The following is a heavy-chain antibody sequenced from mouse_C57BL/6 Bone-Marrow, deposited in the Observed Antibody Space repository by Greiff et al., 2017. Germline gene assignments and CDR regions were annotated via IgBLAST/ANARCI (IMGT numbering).Heavy chain of an antibody. V-gene: IGHV6-3*01. CDR1: GFTFSNYW. Sequence: EVHLVESGGGLVQPGGSMKLSCVASGFTFSNYWMNWVRQSPEKGLEWVAQIRLKSDNYATHYAESVKGRFTISRDDSKSSVYLQMNNLRAEDTGIYYCTVPLRSYAMDYWGQGTSVTVSS. D-gene: IGHD1-1*01. CDR3: TVPLRSYAMDY. J-gene: IGHJ4*01. CDR2: IRLKSDNYAT.